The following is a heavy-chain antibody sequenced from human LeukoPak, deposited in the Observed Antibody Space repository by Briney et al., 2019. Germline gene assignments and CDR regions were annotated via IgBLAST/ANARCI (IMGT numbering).Heavy chain of an antibody. D-gene: IGHD5-12*01. Sequence: ASVKVSCKASGYTFTRYYMHWVRQAPGQGLEWMGWINPNSGGTNYAQKFQGRVTVTRDTSIGTVSMDLRLRSDDTAVYYCARGSRGGGYEAFDFWGQGTQVTVSS. CDR3: ARGSRGGGYEAFDF. CDR1: GYTFTRYY. CDR2: INPNSGGT. J-gene: IGHJ4*02. V-gene: IGHV1-2*02.